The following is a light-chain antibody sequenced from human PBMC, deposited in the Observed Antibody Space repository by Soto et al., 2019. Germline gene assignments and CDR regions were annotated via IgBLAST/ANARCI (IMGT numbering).Light chain of an antibody. CDR3: QQYNTYSPAT. J-gene: IGKJ1*01. CDR1: QSIGNW. V-gene: IGKV1-5*01. Sequence: DIQMTQSPSTLAASVGDRVTITCRASQSIGNWLAWYQQKPGKAPKLLIYDASTFVSGVPSRFSGGGSVTEFTLTIISLQPDDFATYYCQQYNTYSPATFGQGTKVEIK. CDR2: DAS.